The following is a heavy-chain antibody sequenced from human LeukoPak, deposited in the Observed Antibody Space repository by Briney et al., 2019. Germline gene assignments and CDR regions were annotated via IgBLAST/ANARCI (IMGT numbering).Heavy chain of an antibody. CDR1: GGSISSYY. Sequence: PSETLSLTCTVSGGSISSYYWSWLRQPPGKGLEWIGYIYYSGSTNYNPSLKSRVTISVDTSKNQFSLKLSSVTAADTAVYYCATTGIVGATFDYWGQGTLVTVSS. V-gene: IGHV4-59*01. CDR2: IYYSGST. J-gene: IGHJ4*02. D-gene: IGHD1-26*01. CDR3: ATTGIVGATFDY.